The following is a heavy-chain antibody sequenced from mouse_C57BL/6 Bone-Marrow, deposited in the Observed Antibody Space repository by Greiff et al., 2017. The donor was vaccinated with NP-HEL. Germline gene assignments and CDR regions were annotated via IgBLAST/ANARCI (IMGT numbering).Heavy chain of an antibody. CDR2: IWRGGST. D-gene: IGHD2-2*01. CDR1: GFSLTSYG. Sequence: VKVVESGPGLVQPSQSLSITCTVSGFSLTSYGVHWVRQSPGKGLEWLGGIWRGGSTDYNAAFMSRLSITTDNSKSQVFFQMYSLQADDTAIYYCAAGVVTSSTYFDVWGTGTTVTVSS. V-gene: IGHV2-5*01. CDR3: AAGVVTSSTYFDV. J-gene: IGHJ1*03.